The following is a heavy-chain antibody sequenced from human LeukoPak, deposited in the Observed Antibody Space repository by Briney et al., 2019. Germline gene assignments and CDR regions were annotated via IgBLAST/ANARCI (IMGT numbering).Heavy chain of an antibody. V-gene: IGHV1-3*01. Sequence: ASVKVSCKASGYTFSDYAMHWVRQAPGQRFEWMGWIDAGNGDTRYSQKFQGRVTITRDTSAITAYIELRSLRSEDTAMYYCAXGSTSXWPLDHWGQEXLXXXSS. D-gene: IGHD1-26*01. CDR1: GYTFSDYA. CDR3: AXGSTSXWPLDH. J-gene: IGHJ4*02. CDR2: IDAGNGDT.